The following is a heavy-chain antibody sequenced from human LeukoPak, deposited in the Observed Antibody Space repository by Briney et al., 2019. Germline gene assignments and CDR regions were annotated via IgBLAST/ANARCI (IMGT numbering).Heavy chain of an antibody. CDR1: GFTFSSYA. CDR2: ISGSGGST. D-gene: IGHD2-2*01. V-gene: IGHV3-23*01. Sequence: GGSLRLSCAASGFTFSSYAMSWVRQAPGKGLEWVSAISGSGGSTYYADSVKGRFTISRDNSKNTLYLQMNSLRAEDTAVYYCAKDPRIVVVPAAVNWFDPWGQGTLVTVSS. J-gene: IGHJ5*02. CDR3: AKDPRIVVVPAAVNWFDP.